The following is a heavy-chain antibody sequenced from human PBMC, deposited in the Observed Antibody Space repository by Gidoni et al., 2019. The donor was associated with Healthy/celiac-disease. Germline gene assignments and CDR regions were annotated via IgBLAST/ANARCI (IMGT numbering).Heavy chain of an antibody. Sequence: QVQLVQSGAEVKKPGASVKVSCKASGYTFTSYAMHWVRQAPGQRLEWMGWINAGNGNTKYSQKFQGRVTITRDTSASTAYMELSSLRSEDTAVYYCARDQGDGYNYVAFDIWGQGTMVTVSS. CDR2: INAGNGNT. CDR1: GYTFTSYA. J-gene: IGHJ3*02. V-gene: IGHV1-3*01. D-gene: IGHD5-12*01. CDR3: ARDQGDGYNYVAFDI.